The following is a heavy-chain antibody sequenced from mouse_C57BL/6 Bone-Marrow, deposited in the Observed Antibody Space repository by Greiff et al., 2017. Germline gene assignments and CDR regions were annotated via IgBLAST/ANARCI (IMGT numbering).Heavy chain of an antibody. V-gene: IGHV1-26*01. Sequence: VQLQQSGPELVKPGASVKISCKASGYTFTDYYMNWVKQSHGQSLEWIGDINPNNGGTSYNQKFKGKATLTVDKSSSTAYMELRSLTSEDSAVYYCARETDRVPMDYWGQGTSVTVSS. J-gene: IGHJ4*01. CDR2: INPNNGGT. D-gene: IGHD3-3*01. CDR3: ARETDRVPMDY. CDR1: GYTFTDYY.